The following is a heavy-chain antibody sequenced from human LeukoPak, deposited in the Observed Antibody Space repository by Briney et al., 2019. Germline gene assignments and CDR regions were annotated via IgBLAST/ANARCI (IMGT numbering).Heavy chain of an antibody. D-gene: IGHD3-3*01. J-gene: IGHJ6*02. Sequence: GRSLRLSCAASGFTFSSYGMHWVRQAPGKGLEWVAVIWYDGSNKYYADSVKGRFTISRDNSKNTLYLQMNSLRAEDTAVYYCARDHSYDFWSGYYIAYYYYYYGMDVWGQGTTVTVSS. CDR1: GFTFSSYG. CDR2: IWYDGSNK. V-gene: IGHV3-33*01. CDR3: ARDHSYDFWSGYYIAYYYYYYGMDV.